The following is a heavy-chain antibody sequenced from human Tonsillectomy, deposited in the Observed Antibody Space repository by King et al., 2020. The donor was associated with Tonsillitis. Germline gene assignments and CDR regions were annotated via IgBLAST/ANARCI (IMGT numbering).Heavy chain of an antibody. J-gene: IGHJ6*03. D-gene: IGHD3-10*01. CDR2: MSRDGGDK. Sequence: VQLVESGGGVVQPGRSLRLSCAASGFSFTTYAIHWVRQAPGKGLEWVAVMSRDGGDKFYADSVKGRFTIFRDISKNTMFLQMNSLRAEDTAVYFCARDPGIGYFYYYKDVWGKGTTVTVTS. V-gene: IGHV3-30-3*01. CDR3: ARDPGIGYFYYYKDV. CDR1: GFSFTTYA.